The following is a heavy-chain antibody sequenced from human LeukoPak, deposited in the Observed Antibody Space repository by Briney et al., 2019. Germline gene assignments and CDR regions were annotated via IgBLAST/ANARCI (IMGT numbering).Heavy chain of an antibody. D-gene: IGHD2-2*02. J-gene: IGHJ3*02. CDR2: INHSGST. CDR1: GGSFSGYC. Sequence: SETLSLTCAVYGGSFSGYCWSWIRQPPGKGLEWIGEINHSGSTNYNPSLKSRVTISVDTSKNQFSLKLSSVTAADTAVYYCARSFSNCSSTSCYRLNAFDIWGQGTMVTVSS. V-gene: IGHV4-34*01. CDR3: ARSFSNCSSTSCYRLNAFDI.